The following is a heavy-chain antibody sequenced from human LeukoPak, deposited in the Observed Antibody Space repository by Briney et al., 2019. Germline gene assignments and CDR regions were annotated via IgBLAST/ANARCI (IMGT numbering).Heavy chain of an antibody. D-gene: IGHD4-17*01. Sequence: SDTLSLTCAVYGGSFSGYYWSWIRQPPGKGLEWIGEINHSGSTNYNPSLKSRVAISVDTSKNQFSLKLSSVTAADTAVYYCARGLDLGYGDYPYYFDYWGQGTLVTVSS. V-gene: IGHV4-34*01. CDR3: ARGLDLGYGDYPYYFDY. CDR1: GGSFSGYY. CDR2: INHSGST. J-gene: IGHJ4*02.